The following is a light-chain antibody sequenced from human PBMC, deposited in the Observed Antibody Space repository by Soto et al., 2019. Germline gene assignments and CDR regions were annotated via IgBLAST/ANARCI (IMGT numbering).Light chain of an antibody. V-gene: IGLV1-40*01. CDR1: SSNIGADYD. CDR2: GNS. CDR3: QSYDSSLSAVV. J-gene: IGLJ3*02. Sequence: QSVLTQPPSVSGAPGQRVTISCTGSSSNIGADYDVHWYQQLPGTAPKLLIYGNSNRPSGVPDRFSGYKSGTSASLAITGLQAEDEADYYCQSYDSSLSAVVFGGGTKLTVL.